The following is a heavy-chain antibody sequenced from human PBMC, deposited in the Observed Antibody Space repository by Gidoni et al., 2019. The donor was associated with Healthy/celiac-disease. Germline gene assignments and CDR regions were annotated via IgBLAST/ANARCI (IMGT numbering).Heavy chain of an antibody. CDR1: GSTFSDHY. CDR3: AYITGTTDRAFDI. J-gene: IGHJ3*02. V-gene: IGHV3-72*01. CDR2: TRNKANSYTT. Sequence: EVQLVESGGGLVQPGGSLRLSCAASGSTFSDHYMDWVRQAPGKGLEWVGRTRNKANSYTTEYAAYVKGRFTISRDDSKNSLYLQMNSLKTEDTAVYYCAYITGTTDRAFDIWGQGTMVTVSS. D-gene: IGHD1-20*01.